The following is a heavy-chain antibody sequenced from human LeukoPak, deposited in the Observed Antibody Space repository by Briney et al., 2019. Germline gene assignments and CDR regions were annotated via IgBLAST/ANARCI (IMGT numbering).Heavy chain of an antibody. J-gene: IGHJ4*02. CDR1: GFTFSSYS. CDR3: AKVNWCSASCADA. CDR2: ISGNGYST. Sequence: GGSLRLSCAASGFTFSSYSMNWVRQAPGKGLEWVSGISGNGYSTWYADSVKGRFTISRDNSKNTLSLQMNSLRAGDTAVYYCAKVNWCSASCADAWGQGTLVTVSS. V-gene: IGHV3-23*01. D-gene: IGHD2-2*01.